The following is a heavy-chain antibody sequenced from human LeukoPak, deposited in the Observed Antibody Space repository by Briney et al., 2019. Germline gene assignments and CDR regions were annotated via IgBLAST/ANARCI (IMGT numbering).Heavy chain of an antibody. CDR2: IRYDGSNK. V-gene: IGHV3-30*02. CDR3: AKDSSTRNYFDY. Sequence: PGGSLRLSCAASGFTFSSYGMHWVRQAPGKGLEWVAFIRYDGSNKCYADSVKGRFTISRDNSKNTLYLQMNSLRAEDTAVYYCAKDSSTRNYFDYWGQGTLVTVSS. J-gene: IGHJ4*02. CDR1: GFTFSSYG.